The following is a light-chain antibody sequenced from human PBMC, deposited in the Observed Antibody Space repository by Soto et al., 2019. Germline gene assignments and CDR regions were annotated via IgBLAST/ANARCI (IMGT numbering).Light chain of an antibody. Sequence: DIQMTQSPSTLSASVGDRVTITCRASQSISSWLAWYQQKPGKAPKLLIYKASSIDSGVPSRFSGSGSGTEFTLTISSLQPDDFATYYCQQYNSYSWTFGQGTKVEIK. CDR2: KAS. CDR3: QQYNSYSWT. V-gene: IGKV1-5*03. J-gene: IGKJ1*01. CDR1: QSISSW.